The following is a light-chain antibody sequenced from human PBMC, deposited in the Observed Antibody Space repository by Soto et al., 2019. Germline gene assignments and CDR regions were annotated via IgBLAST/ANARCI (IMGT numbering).Light chain of an antibody. CDR2: GAS. CDR3: QHYGTSPPFT. V-gene: IGKV3-20*01. Sequence: EIVLTQSPGTLSLSPGERATLSCRASQSVSTTFLAWFQQKPGQAPRLLNSGASSRATAIPDRFSGSGSGTDFTLTISRLEPEDFAVYYCQHYGTSPPFTFGQGTKLEIK. CDR1: QSVSTTF. J-gene: IGKJ2*01.